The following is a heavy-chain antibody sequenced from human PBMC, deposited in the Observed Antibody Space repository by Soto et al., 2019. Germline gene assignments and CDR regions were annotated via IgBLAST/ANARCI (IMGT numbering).Heavy chain of an antibody. CDR2: ISSSSSTI. Sequence: GALRLTSEASGLCLSSYTIVMVRQAPGKGLEWVSYISSSSSTIYYADSVKGRFTISRENANNSLYLQMNSLRDEDTDVYYCARPKDGDFDYWGQGTLVTGSS. CDR1: GLCLSSYT. V-gene: IGHV3-48*02. J-gene: IGHJ4*02. D-gene: IGHD4-17*01. CDR3: ARPKDGDFDY.